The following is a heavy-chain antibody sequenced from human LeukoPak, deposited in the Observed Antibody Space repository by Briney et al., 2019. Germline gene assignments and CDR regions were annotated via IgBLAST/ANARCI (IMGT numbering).Heavy chain of an antibody. Sequence: GGSLRLSCAASEFAFMTYGMHWVRQAPGKGLEWVAFIRYDGTNDYYAVSVKGRFTISRDDAKNSLYLQMNSLRVEDTAVYYCARDLCSHITCPDYWGQGTLVTVSS. CDR3: ARDLCSHITCPDY. V-gene: IGHV3-30*02. CDR2: IRYDGTND. D-gene: IGHD2-15*01. CDR1: EFAFMTYG. J-gene: IGHJ4*02.